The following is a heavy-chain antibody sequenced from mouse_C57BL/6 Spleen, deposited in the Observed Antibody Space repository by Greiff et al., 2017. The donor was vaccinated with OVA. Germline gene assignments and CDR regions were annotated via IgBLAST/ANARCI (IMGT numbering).Heavy chain of an antibody. D-gene: IGHD1-1*01. CDR3: TRNYCGSSLFGC. CDR1: GYTFTSSW. J-gene: IGHJ2*01. V-gene: IGHV1-50*01. CDR2: FDPSDSFT. Sequence: QVQLQQPGAELVKPGAPVKLSSKASGYTFTSSWMQWVKQRPGQGLEWIGEFDPSDSFTNYNQKFKGKATLIVVTSSSTAYMQLSSLASKDSAVCYSTRNYCGSSLFGCWGQRTTLTVSS.